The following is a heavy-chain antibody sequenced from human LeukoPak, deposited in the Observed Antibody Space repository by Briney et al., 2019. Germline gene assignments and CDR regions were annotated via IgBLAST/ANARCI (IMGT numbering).Heavy chain of an antibody. V-gene: IGHV3-7*01. CDR1: GYSFTSYW. J-gene: IGHJ5*02. Sequence: GESLKISCKGSGYSFTSYWIGWVRQAPGKGLEWVATIKPDGSAQYYVDSVKGRFTISRDNAKNSLFLQTNSLRAEDTAVYYCANGGTYSSGPWGQGTLVTVSS. CDR2: IKPDGSAQ. D-gene: IGHD3-22*01. CDR3: ANGGTYSSGP.